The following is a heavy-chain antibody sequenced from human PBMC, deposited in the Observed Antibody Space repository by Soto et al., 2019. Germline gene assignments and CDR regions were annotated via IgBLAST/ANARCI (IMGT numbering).Heavy chain of an antibody. CDR2: ISYDGSNK. CDR3: AKDMNCSSTSCSPSYYYYGMDV. J-gene: IGHJ6*02. D-gene: IGHD2-2*01. V-gene: IGHV3-30*18. Sequence: PGGSLRLSCAASGFTLSSYGMHWVRQAPGKGLEWVAVISYDGSNKYYADSVKGRFTISRDNSKNTLYLQMNGLRADDTAVYYCAKDMNCSSTSCSPSYYYYGMDVWGQGTTVTVSS. CDR1: GFTLSSYG.